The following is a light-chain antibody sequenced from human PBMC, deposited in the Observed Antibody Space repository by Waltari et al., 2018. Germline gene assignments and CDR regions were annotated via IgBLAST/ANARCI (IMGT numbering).Light chain of an antibody. CDR3: QQYNSYPVT. CDR1: QSISSW. V-gene: IGKV1-5*03. Sequence: DIQMTQSPFTLSASVGDRVTITCRARQSISSWLAWYQQKPGKAPKLLIYKASSLESGVPSRFSGSGSGTEFTLTISSLQPDDFATYYCQQYNSYPVTFGQGTKLEIK. CDR2: KAS. J-gene: IGKJ2*01.